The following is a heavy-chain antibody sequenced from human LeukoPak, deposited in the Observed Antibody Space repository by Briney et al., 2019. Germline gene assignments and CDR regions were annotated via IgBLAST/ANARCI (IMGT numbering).Heavy chain of an antibody. CDR3: ARHRDCTNGICYKIDY. D-gene: IGHD2-8*01. CDR2: IYPGDSDT. CDR1: GYMFTSYW. Sequence: GESLKISCKGSGYMFTSYWIARVRQMPGKGLEWMGIIYPGDSDTRYSPSFQGQVTISADKSVTTAYLQWSSLKASDTAMYYCARHRDCTNGICYKIDYWGQGTLVTVSS. J-gene: IGHJ4*02. V-gene: IGHV5-51*01.